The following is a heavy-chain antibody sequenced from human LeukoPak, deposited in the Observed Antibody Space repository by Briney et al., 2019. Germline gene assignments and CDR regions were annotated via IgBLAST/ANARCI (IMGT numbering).Heavy chain of an antibody. CDR3: ARAQSYCYDSSGLVRYFDL. CDR2: IIPIFGTA. J-gene: IGHJ2*01. CDR1: GGTFSSYA. V-gene: IGHV1-69*13. D-gene: IGHD3-22*01. Sequence: VASVKVSCKASGGTFSSYAISWVRQAPGQGLEWMGGIIPIFGTANYAQKFQGRVTITADESTSTAYMGLSSLRSEDTAVYYCARAQSYCYDSSGLVRYFDLWGRGTLVTVSS.